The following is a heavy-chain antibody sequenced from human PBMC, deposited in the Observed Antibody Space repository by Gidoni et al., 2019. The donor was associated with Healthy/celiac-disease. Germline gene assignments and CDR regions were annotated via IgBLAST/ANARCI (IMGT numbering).Heavy chain of an antibody. D-gene: IGHD5-12*01. J-gene: IGHJ4*02. CDR3: ARDFMGSGGYGSFDY. Sequence: QVQLQESGPGLVKPSQTLSLTCTVSGGSISSGDYYWSWIRQPPGKGLEWIGYIYYSGSTYYNPSLKSRVTISVDTSKNQFSLKLSSVTAADTAVYYCARDFMGSGGYGSFDYWGQGTLVTVSS. CDR1: GGSISSGDYY. CDR2: IYYSGST. V-gene: IGHV4-30-4*01.